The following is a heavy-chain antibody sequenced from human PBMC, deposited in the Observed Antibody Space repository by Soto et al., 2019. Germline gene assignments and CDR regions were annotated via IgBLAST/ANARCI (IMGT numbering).Heavy chain of an antibody. J-gene: IGHJ6*02. Sequence: GGSLRLSCAVSGFTFSSYSMNWVRQAPGKGLEWVSYISSSSSTIYYADSVKGRFTISRDNAKNSLYLQMNSLRDEDTAVYYCASGYCSGGSCYAPGGMDVWGQGTTVTVSS. D-gene: IGHD2-15*01. V-gene: IGHV3-48*02. CDR3: ASGYCSGGSCYAPGGMDV. CDR1: GFTFSSYS. CDR2: ISSSSSTI.